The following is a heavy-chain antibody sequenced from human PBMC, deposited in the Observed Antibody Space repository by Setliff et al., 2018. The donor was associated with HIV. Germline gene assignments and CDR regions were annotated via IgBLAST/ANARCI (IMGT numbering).Heavy chain of an antibody. Sequence: GESLKISCKGSGYSFTTYWIGWVRQMPGKGLEWMGIIYPGDSDTRYSPSLQGQVTISADKSISTAYLQWSSLKASDSAIYFCARREGNSYIDYWGRGSLVTVSS. CDR3: ARREGNSYIDY. D-gene: IGHD3-16*01. CDR1: GYSFTTYW. CDR2: IYPGDSDT. J-gene: IGHJ4*01. V-gene: IGHV5-51*01.